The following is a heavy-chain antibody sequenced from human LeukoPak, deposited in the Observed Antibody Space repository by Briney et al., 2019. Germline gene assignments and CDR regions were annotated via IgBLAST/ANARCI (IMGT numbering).Heavy chain of an antibody. CDR1: GDSVPSNRAA. CDR3: ARSPAVAALNWFDP. CDR2: TYYRSKWYS. J-gene: IGHJ5*02. D-gene: IGHD6-19*01. V-gene: IGHV6-1*01. Sequence: SQTLSLTCAISGDSVPSNRAAWNWIRQSPSRGLGWLGRTYYRSKWYSDYAVSVESRITINPDTSKNQFALQLNSVTPEDTAVYYCARSPAVAALNWFDPWGQGTLVTVSS.